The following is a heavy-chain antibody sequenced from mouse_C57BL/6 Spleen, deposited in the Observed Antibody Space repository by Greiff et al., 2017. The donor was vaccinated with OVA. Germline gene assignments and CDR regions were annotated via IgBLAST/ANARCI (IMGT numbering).Heavy chain of an antibody. J-gene: IGHJ2*01. D-gene: IGHD4-1*01. CDR2: INPNNGGT. CDR1: GYTFTDYY. V-gene: IGHV1-26*01. Sequence: VQLQQSGPELVKPGASVKISCKASGYTFTDYYMNWVKQSHGKSLEWIGDINPNNGGTSYNQKFKGKATLTVDKSSSTAYVELRSLTSEDSAVYYCAREETGMYYFDYWGQGTTLTVSS. CDR3: AREETGMYYFDY.